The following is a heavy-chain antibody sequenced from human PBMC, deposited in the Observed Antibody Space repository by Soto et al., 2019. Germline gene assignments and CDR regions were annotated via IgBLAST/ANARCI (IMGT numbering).Heavy chain of an antibody. CDR3: ARALRSGRYPYYSYGRDP. Sequence: EVQVVESGGGLVQPGGSLRLSCAASGFTFSNYWIHWVRQAPGKGLVWVSRINSDGTSTSYADSVKGRFTISRDNAKNTLYRQMNSLWVEDTAVYYGARALRSGRYPYYSYGRDPWGQGTTVTVSS. CDR1: GFTFSNYW. J-gene: IGHJ6*02. CDR2: INSDGTST. V-gene: IGHV3-74*01. D-gene: IGHD3-10*01.